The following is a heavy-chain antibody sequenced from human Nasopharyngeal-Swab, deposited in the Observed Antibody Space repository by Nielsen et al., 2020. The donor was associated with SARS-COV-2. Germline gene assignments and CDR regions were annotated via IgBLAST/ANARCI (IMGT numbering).Heavy chain of an antibody. V-gene: IGHV3-30*03. Sequence: GESLKISCAASGFTFSSYGMHRVRQAPGKGLEWVAVISYDGSNKYYADSVKGRFTISRDNSKNTLYLQMNSLRAEDTAVYYCARGGDIVVVPAAISDYYYGMDVWGQGTTVTVSS. CDR3: ARGGDIVVVPAAISDYYYGMDV. J-gene: IGHJ6*02. D-gene: IGHD2-2*01. CDR1: GFTFSSYG. CDR2: ISYDGSNK.